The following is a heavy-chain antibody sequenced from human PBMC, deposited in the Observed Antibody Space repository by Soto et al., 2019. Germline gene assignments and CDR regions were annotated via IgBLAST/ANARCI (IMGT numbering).Heavy chain of an antibody. D-gene: IGHD3-10*01. CDR2: IYTGGNT. CDR1: GFTVTSYY. Sequence: GGSLRLSCSASGFTVTSYYMSWVRQAPGKGLEWVSLIYTGGNTNYADSVKGRFTISRDNSKNTLYLQMNSLRAEDTAVYYCARDYYYGSGNYYRADYYHYGMDVWGQGTTVTVSS. CDR3: ARDYYYGSGNYYRADYYHYGMDV. J-gene: IGHJ6*02. V-gene: IGHV3-53*01.